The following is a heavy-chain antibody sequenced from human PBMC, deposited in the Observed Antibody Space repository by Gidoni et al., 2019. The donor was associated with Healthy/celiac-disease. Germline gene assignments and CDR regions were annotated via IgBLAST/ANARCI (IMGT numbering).Heavy chain of an antibody. V-gene: IGHV1-2*02. D-gene: IGHD6-13*01. CDR3: AREEDRIAAVGLSDY. CDR1: GYTFTGYY. CDR2: INPNSGGT. J-gene: IGHJ4*02. Sequence: QVQLVQSGAEVKKPGASVKVSCKASGYTFTGYYMHWVRQAPGQGLEWMGWINPNSGGTNYAQKFQGRVTMTRDTSISTAYMELSRLRSDDTAVYYCAREEDRIAAVGLSDYWGQGTLVTVSS.